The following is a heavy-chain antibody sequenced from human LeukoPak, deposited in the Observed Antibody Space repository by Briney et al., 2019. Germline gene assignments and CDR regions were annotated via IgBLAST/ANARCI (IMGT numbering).Heavy chain of an antibody. CDR1: GYTFTDYY. V-gene: IGHV1-2*02. CDR3: ARDADRSFDDFWSGFSEFYLGLDV. J-gene: IGHJ6*02. D-gene: IGHD3-3*01. Sequence: AAVNLSCKTSGYTFTDYYMHWVRQAPGQGLEWMGWINPNSGDTKYAQNFQGRVSMTRDTSITTAFMELTRLRADDTAVFYCARDADRSFDDFWSGFSEFYLGLDVWGQGTT. CDR2: INPNSGDT.